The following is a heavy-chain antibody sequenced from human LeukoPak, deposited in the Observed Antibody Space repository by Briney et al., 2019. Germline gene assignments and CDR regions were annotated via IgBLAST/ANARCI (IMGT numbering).Heavy chain of an antibody. J-gene: IGHJ5*02. Sequence: GGSLRLSCAASGFTFSDYYMSWIRQAPGKGLEWVSYISSSGSTIYYADSVKGRFTISRDNAKNSLYLQMNSLRAEDTAVYYCARDYCSGGSCHNWFDPWGQGTLVTVSS. V-gene: IGHV3-11*01. CDR3: ARDYCSGGSCHNWFDP. D-gene: IGHD2-15*01. CDR1: GFTFSDYY. CDR2: ISSSGSTI.